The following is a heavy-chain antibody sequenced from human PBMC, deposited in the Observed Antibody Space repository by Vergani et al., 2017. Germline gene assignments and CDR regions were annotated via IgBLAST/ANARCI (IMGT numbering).Heavy chain of an antibody. V-gene: IGHV3-21*01. CDR3: GLGYCSGGSCYGADYYYYYMDV. CDR1: GGSISSYY. CDR2: ISSSSSYI. Sequence: VQLQESGPGLVKPSETLSLTCTVSGGSISSYYWSWIRQAPGKGLEWVSSISSSSSYIYYADSVKGRFTISRDNAKNSLYLQMNSLRAEDTAVYYCGLGYCSGGSCYGADYYYYYMDVWGKGTTVTVSS. D-gene: IGHD2-15*01. J-gene: IGHJ6*03.